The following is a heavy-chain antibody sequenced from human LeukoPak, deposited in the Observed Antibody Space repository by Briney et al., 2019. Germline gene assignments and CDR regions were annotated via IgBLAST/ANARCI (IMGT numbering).Heavy chain of an antibody. Sequence: GGSLRLSCAASGFTFSSYAMSWVRQAPGKGLEWVSAISGSGDSTDFSDSVKGRFTISRDNSKNTLYLQMNSLRAEETAVYYCAKDHGYNYGYNSYWGQGTLVTVSS. V-gene: IGHV3-23*01. CDR2: ISGSGDST. D-gene: IGHD5-18*01. CDR1: GFTFSSYA. CDR3: AKDHGYNYGYNSY. J-gene: IGHJ4*02.